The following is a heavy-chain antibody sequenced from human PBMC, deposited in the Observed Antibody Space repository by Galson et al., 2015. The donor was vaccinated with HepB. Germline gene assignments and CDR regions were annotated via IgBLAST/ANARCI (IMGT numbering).Heavy chain of an antibody. J-gene: IGHJ1*01. CDR1: GFTFSSYA. Sequence: LRLSCAASGFTFSSYAIMWVRQAPGKGLEWVAGMSDNGDNTFYADSVKGRFNISRDISKNTVYLQMNSLRVEDTAVYYCATRSGASGWYSYFQHWGQGTLVTVSS. CDR2: MSDNGDNT. CDR3: ATRSGASGWYSYFQH. D-gene: IGHD6-19*01. V-gene: IGHV3-23*01.